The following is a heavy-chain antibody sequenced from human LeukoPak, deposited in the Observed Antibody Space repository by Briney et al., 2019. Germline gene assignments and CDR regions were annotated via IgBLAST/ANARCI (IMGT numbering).Heavy chain of an antibody. CDR2: ISSSSSYI. CDR3: ARASSSGWYVDY. V-gene: IGHV3-21*01. Sequence: GGSLRLSCAASGFTFSSYSMNWVRQAPGKGLEWVSSISSSSSYIYYADSVKGRFTTSRDNAKNSLYLQMNSLRAEDTAVYYCARASSSGWYVDYWGQGTLVTVSS. J-gene: IGHJ4*02. D-gene: IGHD6-19*01. CDR1: GFTFSSYS.